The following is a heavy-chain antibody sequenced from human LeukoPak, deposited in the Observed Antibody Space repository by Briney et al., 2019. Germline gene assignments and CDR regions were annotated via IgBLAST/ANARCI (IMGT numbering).Heavy chain of an antibody. D-gene: IGHD6-19*01. Sequence: PSETLSLTCAVYGGSFSGYYWTWIRQPPGKGLEWIGYVYYSGNTNYNASLKSRVTISVDTSKNQFSLTLNSVTAADTAVYYCAGESSFVAVTGRGGWFDPWGQGTLVTVSS. V-gene: IGHV4-59*01. J-gene: IGHJ5*02. CDR3: AGESSFVAVTGRGGWFDP. CDR2: VYYSGNT. CDR1: GGSFSGYY.